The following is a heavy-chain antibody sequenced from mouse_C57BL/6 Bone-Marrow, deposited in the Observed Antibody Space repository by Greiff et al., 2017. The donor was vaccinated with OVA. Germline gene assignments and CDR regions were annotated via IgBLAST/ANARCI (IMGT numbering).Heavy chain of an antibody. CDR3: AREGLYYSGSSLWYFDV. CDR2: IFPGSGST. Sequence: VKLMESGPELVKPGASVKISCKASGYTFTDYYINWVKQRPGQGLEWIGWIFPGSGSTYYNEKFKGKATLTVDKSSSTAYMLLSSLTSEDSAVYFCAREGLYYSGSSLWYFDVWGTGTTVTVSS. J-gene: IGHJ1*03. V-gene: IGHV1-75*01. D-gene: IGHD1-1*01. CDR1: GYTFTDYY.